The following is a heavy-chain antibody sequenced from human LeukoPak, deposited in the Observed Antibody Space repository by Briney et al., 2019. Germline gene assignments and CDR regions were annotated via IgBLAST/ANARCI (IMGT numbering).Heavy chain of an antibody. CDR1: GFTFSSYA. D-gene: IGHD3-10*01. CDR2: ISGSGGST. Sequence: PGGSLRLSCAASGFTFSSYAMSWVRQAPGKGLEWVSAISGSGGSTYYADSVKGRFTISRDNSKNTLYLQMNSLRAEDTAVYYCAKEPSLTGLLWFGELQNFDYWGQGTLVTVSS. J-gene: IGHJ4*02. V-gene: IGHV3-23*01. CDR3: AKEPSLTGLLWFGELQNFDY.